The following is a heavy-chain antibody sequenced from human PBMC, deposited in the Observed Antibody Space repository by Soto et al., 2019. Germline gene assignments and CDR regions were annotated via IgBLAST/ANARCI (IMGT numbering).Heavy chain of an antibody. CDR2: IIPIFGTA. Sequence: GASVKVSCKASGGTFSSYAISWVRQAPGQGLEWMGGIIPIFGTANYAQKFQGRVTITADKSTSTAYMELSSLRSEDTAVYYCASNTYYDFWSGYFTGPYYYGMDVWGQGTTVTV. V-gene: IGHV1-69*06. D-gene: IGHD3-3*01. CDR3: ASNTYYDFWSGYFTGPYYYGMDV. CDR1: GGTFSSYA. J-gene: IGHJ6*02.